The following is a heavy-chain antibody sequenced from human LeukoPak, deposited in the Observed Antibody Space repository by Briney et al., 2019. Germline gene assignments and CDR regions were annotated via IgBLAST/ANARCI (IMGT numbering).Heavy chain of an antibody. J-gene: IGHJ5*02. CDR2: TYCRSKWYN. CDR1: GDSVSSNSAA. Sequence: SQTLSLTCAISGDSVSSNSAAWNWIRQSPSRGLEWLGRTYCRSKWYNDYAVSVKSRITINPDTSKNQFSLQLNSVTPEDTAVYYCARDRGYPLSSWYVSNWFDPWGQGTLVTVSS. V-gene: IGHV6-1*01. D-gene: IGHD6-13*01. CDR3: ARDRGYPLSSWYVSNWFDP.